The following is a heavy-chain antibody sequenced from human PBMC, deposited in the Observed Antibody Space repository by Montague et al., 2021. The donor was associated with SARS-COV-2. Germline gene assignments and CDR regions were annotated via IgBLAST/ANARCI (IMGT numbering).Heavy chain of an antibody. V-gene: IGHV3-11*06. D-gene: IGHD1-26*01. CDR1: GFTFSDSY. CDR3: ARDLWGAQSGMDV. CDR2: MSSSGHFA. J-gene: IGHJ6*02. Sequence: SLRLSCAASGFTFSDSYMSWVRQAPGRGLEWIAYMSSSGHFASYADSVKGRFTISRDNAKNSLYLQMNSLRAEDTAMYYCARDLWGAQSGMDVWGQGITVTVSS.